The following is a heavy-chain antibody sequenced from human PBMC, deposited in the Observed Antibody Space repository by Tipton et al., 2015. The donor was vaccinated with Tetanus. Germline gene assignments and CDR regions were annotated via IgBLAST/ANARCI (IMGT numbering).Heavy chain of an antibody. Sequence: GSLRLSCAASGFTFSAYYMRWIRLAPGQGLEWISYISHTGTTTYYSASVMGRFTVSRDNTKNSLYLEINSLRAEDTAVYYCARSEARIAPRIPWGMDIWGQGTTVTVSS. CDR1: GFTFSAYY. V-gene: IGHV3-11*01. CDR3: ARSEARIAPRIPWGMDI. CDR2: ISHTGTTT. J-gene: IGHJ6*02. D-gene: IGHD6-6*01.